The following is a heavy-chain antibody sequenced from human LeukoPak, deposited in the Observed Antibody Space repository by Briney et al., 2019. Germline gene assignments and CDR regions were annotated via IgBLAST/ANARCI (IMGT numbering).Heavy chain of an antibody. Sequence: GASVKVSCKASGYTFTGYYMHWVRQAPGQGLEWMGWINPNSGGTNYAQKFQGRVTMTRDTSISTAYMELSRLRSDDTAVYYCALLDFWSGYYTGMGYWGQGTLVTVSS. J-gene: IGHJ4*02. CDR3: ALLDFWSGYYTGMGY. V-gene: IGHV1-2*02. D-gene: IGHD3-3*01. CDR2: INPNSGGT. CDR1: GYTFTGYY.